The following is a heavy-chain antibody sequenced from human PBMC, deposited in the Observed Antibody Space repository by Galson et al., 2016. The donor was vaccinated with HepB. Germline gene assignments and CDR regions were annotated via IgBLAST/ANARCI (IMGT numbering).Heavy chain of an antibody. Sequence: SETLSLTCTVSGGSIGSIGYYWGWIRQPPGKGLEWIGSIYYSGFTYYKPSPKSRVTISVDTPKNQFSLEVNSVTAADTAVYYCARHLVAARPFDSWGQGALVTVSS. CDR2: IYYSGFT. V-gene: IGHV4-39*01. CDR3: ARHLVAARPFDS. CDR1: GGSIGSIGYY. J-gene: IGHJ5*01. D-gene: IGHD2-15*01.